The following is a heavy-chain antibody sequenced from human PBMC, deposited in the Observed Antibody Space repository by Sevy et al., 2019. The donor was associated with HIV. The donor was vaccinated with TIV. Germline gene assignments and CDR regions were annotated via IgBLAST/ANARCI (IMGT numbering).Heavy chain of an antibody. Sequence: GGSLRLSCAASGFTFSSYWMSWVRQAPGKGLEWVANIKQDGSEKYYVDSVKGRCTISRDKAKNSLYLQMNSLRAEDTAVYYCAREGGYDSSYYYYGMDVWGQGTTVTVSS. V-gene: IGHV3-7*01. J-gene: IGHJ6*02. CDR2: IKQDGSEK. CDR1: GFTFSSYW. CDR3: AREGGYDSSYYYYGMDV. D-gene: IGHD5-12*01.